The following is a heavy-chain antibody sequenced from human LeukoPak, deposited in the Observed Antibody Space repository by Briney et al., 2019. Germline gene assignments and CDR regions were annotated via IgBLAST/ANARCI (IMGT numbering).Heavy chain of an antibody. J-gene: IGHJ4*02. CDR2: INHSGST. CDR3: ARGGYSGYVH. CDR1: GGSFSGYY. Sequence: SETLSLTCAVYGGSFSGYYWSWIRQPPGKGLEWIGEINHSGSTNYNPSLKSRDTISVDTSKNQFSLKLSSVTAADTAVYYCARGGYSGYVHWGQGTLVTVSS. V-gene: IGHV4-34*01. D-gene: IGHD5-12*01.